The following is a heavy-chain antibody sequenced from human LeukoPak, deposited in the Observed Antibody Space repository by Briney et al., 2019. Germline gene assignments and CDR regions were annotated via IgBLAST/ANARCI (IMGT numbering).Heavy chain of an antibody. Sequence: PGGSLRLSCAASGFTFSSYSMNWVRQAPGKGLEWVSSISSSSSYIYYADSVKGRFTISRDNAKNTLYLQMSSLRAEDTAVYYCARDHWGYSNYNRFDPWGQGTLVTVSS. D-gene: IGHD4-11*01. CDR2: ISSSSSYI. CDR3: ARDHWGYSNYNRFDP. CDR1: GFTFSSYS. V-gene: IGHV3-21*01. J-gene: IGHJ5*02.